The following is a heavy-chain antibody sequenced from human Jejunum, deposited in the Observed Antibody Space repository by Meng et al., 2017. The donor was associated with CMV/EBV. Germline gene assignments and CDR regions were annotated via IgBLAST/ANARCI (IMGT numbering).Heavy chain of an antibody. Sequence: QLVQAGLELKGLGASWKVACKVRGYFVTIDSINWWRRAHGQGLERREWINTNTGNPYYAPNFTDRFVIYVDSSVSTEYLKNSGLKAKNTAVSYCAPGYANEYLSSYAFDYWGQGTLVTVSS. V-gene: IGHV7-4-1*02. D-gene: IGHD2/OR15-2a*01. CDR1: GYFVTIDS. CDR2: INTNTGNP. CDR3: APGYANEYLSSYAFDY. J-gene: IGHJ4*02.